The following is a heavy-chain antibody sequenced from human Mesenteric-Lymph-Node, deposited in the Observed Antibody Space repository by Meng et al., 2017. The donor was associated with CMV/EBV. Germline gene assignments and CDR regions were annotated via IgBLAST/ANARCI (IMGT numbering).Heavy chain of an antibody. CDR3: AKDFEQPAFDYFDY. V-gene: IGHV3-23*01. Sequence: SCVASGFTFSSHAMSWVRQAPGKGLEWVSGITTSGGSTYYADSVKGRFIISRDNSKNTLYLQMESLRAEDTAVYYCAKDFEQPAFDYFDYWGQGTLVTVSS. D-gene: IGHD6-13*01. CDR1: GFTFSSHA. J-gene: IGHJ4*02. CDR2: ITTSGGST.